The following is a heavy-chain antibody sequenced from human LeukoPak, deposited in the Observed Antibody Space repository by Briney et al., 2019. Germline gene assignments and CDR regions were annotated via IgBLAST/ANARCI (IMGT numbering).Heavy chain of an antibody. CDR3: ARSYSSGWYVLYYMDV. V-gene: IGHV1-2*02. Sequence: ASVKVSFKASGYTFTVYYMHWVRQAPGQGLEWMGWINPNSGGTNYAQKFQGRVTMTRDTSISTAYMELSRLRSDDTAVYYCARSYSSGWYVLYYMDVWGKGTTVTISS. D-gene: IGHD6-19*01. CDR2: INPNSGGT. CDR1: GYTFTVYY. J-gene: IGHJ6*03.